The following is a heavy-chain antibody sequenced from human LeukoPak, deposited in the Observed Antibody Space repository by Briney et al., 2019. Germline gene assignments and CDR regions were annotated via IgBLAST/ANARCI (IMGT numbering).Heavy chain of an antibody. D-gene: IGHD2-21*02. Sequence: TSETLSLTCAVYNGFDSYYMTIVRQPPGKGLGWVGEITYRGSGNYNPSLKGRATISINVSQRQFSLSLRSVTAADTATYYCGVYGGDWRFDFWGQGTPITVSS. V-gene: IGHV4-34*01. J-gene: IGHJ4*02. CDR1: NGFDSYY. CDR2: ITYRGSG. CDR3: GVYGGDWRFDF.